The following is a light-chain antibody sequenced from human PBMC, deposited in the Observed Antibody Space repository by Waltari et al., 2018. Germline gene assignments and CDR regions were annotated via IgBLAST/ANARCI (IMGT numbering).Light chain of an antibody. CDR1: QDINKE. V-gene: IGKV1-27*01. Sequence: DIQMTQSPSSLSASVGDRVTVTCRASQDINKELSWYQQKPGKSPTLLIYAASSLQTGVSSRFSGSGSGTDFTLTISSLQPEDVATYYCQQDHSTPWTFGQGTKVEIK. CDR3: QQDHSTPWT. CDR2: AAS. J-gene: IGKJ1*01.